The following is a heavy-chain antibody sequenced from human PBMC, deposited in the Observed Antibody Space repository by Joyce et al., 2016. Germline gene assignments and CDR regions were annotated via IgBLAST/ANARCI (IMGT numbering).Heavy chain of an antibody. CDR2: LSAGNGDT. J-gene: IGHJ4*02. Sequence: QVQLVQSGAAVKRPGASVKVSCKASGYTFASYAIHWVRQAPGQRLEWMGWLSAGNGDTRFSLTFQGRGAIGRDISASTVYRELHSLSSEDTAVYYCGRDHILAAGTAIEYWGQGTLVSVSS. CDR1: GYTFASYA. CDR3: GRDHILAAGTAIEY. D-gene: IGHD6-13*01. V-gene: IGHV1-3*01.